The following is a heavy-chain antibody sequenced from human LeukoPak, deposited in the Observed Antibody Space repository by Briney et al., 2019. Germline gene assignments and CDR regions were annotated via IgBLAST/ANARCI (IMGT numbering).Heavy chain of an antibody. CDR3: VRIGVVVMVDNWFDP. J-gene: IGHJ5*02. Sequence: SETLSLTCTVSGGSISSGSYYWGWIRQPAGKGLEWIGRIYASGSANYNPSLKSRVTISVDTSKNQFSLKLSSVTAADTAVYYCVRIGVVVMVDNWFDPWGQGTLVTVSS. D-gene: IGHD2-8*01. CDR1: GGSISSGSYY. CDR2: IYASGSA. V-gene: IGHV4-61*02.